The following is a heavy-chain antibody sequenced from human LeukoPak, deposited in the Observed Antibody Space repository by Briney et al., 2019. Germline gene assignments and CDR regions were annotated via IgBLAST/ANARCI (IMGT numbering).Heavy chain of an antibody. J-gene: IGHJ3*02. Sequence: GESLQISCKGSGFSFTSYWISWVRPKPGKGLEWMGRVDPSDSSTNYSPSLQGHVTISADKSIITASLQWSSLKASDTAMYYCARQRGVGALDMWGQGTLVTVSS. CDR2: VDPSDSST. CDR3: ARQRGVGALDM. V-gene: IGHV5-10-1*01. CDR1: GFSFTSYW.